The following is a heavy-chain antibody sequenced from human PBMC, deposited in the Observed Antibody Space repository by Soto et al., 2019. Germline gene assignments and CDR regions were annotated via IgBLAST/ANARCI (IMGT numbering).Heavy chain of an antibody. J-gene: IGHJ3*02. CDR2: ISGSGGST. Sequence: GGSLRLSCAASGFTFSSYGMHWVRQAPGKGLEWVSAISGSGGSTYYADSVKGRFTISRDNSKNTLYLQMNSLRAEDTAVYYCAKDESGSYYDDAFDIWGQGTMVTVSS. CDR1: GFTFSSYG. CDR3: AKDESGSYYDDAFDI. D-gene: IGHD1-26*01. V-gene: IGHV3-23*01.